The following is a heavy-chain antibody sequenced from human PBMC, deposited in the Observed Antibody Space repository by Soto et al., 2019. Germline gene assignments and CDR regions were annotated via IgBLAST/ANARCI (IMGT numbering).Heavy chain of an antibody. CDR2: IIPVFDTV. J-gene: IGHJ4*02. Sequence: SVKVSCKDTGGLFSSYAVSWVRQAPGQGLEWMGGIIPVFDTVYYAQKFQGRVTITADESTNTAYMELSSLRSEDTTMYYCARGGSGYVWFNEFWGQGTLVTVSS. V-gene: IGHV1-69*13. CDR1: GGLFSSYA. D-gene: IGHD3-22*01. CDR3: ARGGSGYVWFNEF.